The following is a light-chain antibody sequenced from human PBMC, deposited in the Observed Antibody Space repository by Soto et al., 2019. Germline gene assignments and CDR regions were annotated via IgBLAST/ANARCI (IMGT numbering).Light chain of an antibody. CDR2: ATS. CDR1: ETIGRAY. CDR3: HQYATSPFT. J-gene: IGKJ2*01. V-gene: IGKV3-20*01. Sequence: IGLTQSPGTLSLSPGERATVSCRASETIGRAYFAWYQHRPGRTPRLVLSATSNRAAGIPDRFGGSGSGADFTLTISGVEPEDFAVYYCHQYATSPFTFGQGTKLEI.